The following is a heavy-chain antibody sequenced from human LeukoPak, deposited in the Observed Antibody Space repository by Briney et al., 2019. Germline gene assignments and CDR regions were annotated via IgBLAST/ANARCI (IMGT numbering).Heavy chain of an antibody. Sequence: GGSLRLSCAPSGFTSSSYATRWVRPAPGKGLGWGAVISYDGSNKYYGDSVKGRFTTSRDNSKNTLYLQMNSLRAEDTAVYYCAKCVGLVDPFDYWGEGALVTVSS. J-gene: IGHJ4*02. CDR1: GFTSSSYA. D-gene: IGHD5-12*01. CDR3: AKCVGLVDPFDY. V-gene: IGHV3-30-3*02. CDR2: ISYDGSNK.